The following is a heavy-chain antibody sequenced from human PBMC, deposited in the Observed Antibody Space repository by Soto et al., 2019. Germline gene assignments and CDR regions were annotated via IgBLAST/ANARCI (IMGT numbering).Heavy chain of an antibody. CDR1: GFTFSSYA. V-gene: IGHV3-30-3*01. CDR3: ASLAVAGTVAFDI. D-gene: IGHD6-19*01. Sequence: QVQLVESGGGVVQPGRSLRLSCAASGFTFSSYAMHWVRQAPGKGLEWVAVISYDGSNKYYADSVKGRFTISRDNSQNTLYLQMNSLRAEDTAVYYCASLAVAGTVAFDIWGQGTMVTVSS. CDR2: ISYDGSNK. J-gene: IGHJ3*02.